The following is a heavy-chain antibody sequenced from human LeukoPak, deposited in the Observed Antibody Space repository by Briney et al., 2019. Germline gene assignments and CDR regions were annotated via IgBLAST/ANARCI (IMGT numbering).Heavy chain of an antibody. D-gene: IGHD2-2*01. CDR1: GFTFSRYW. V-gene: IGHV3-74*01. CDR3: ARAYELLHNWLDP. J-gene: IGHJ5*02. CDR2: INSDGSNT. Sequence: QSGGSLRLSCAASGFTFSRYWMHWVRQVTGKGLVWVSRINSDGSNTNYADSVKGRFTISRDNAKNTLYLQMNSLRAEDTAVYYCARAYELLHNWLDPWGQGTLVTVSS.